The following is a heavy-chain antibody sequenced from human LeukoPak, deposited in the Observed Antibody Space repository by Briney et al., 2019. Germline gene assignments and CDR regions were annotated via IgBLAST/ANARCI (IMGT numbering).Heavy chain of an antibody. V-gene: IGHV3-48*02. Sequence: PGGSLRLSCVVSGFTFSTKSMNWVRQAPGNGLEWVSYITADSGTTYYADCVKGRFNISRDNAKNSLYLQMNSLRDEDTAVYYCASRDYFDYWGQGTLVTVS. J-gene: IGHJ4*02. CDR2: ITADSGTT. CDR1: GFTFSTKS. CDR3: ASRDYFDY.